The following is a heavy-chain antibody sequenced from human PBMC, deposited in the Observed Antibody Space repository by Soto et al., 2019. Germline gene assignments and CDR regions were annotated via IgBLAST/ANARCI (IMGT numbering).Heavy chain of an antibody. CDR3: ARARYYYYGMDV. CDR1: GFTFSSYA. V-gene: IGHV3-23*01. J-gene: IGHJ6*02. Sequence: GGSLRLSCAASGFTFSSYAMSWVRQAPGKGLEWVSAISGSGDNTYYADSVKGRLTISRDNSKNTLNLQMDSLTAKDTALCYCARARYYYYGMDVWGQGTMVTVSS. D-gene: IGHD6-6*01. CDR2: ISGSGDNT.